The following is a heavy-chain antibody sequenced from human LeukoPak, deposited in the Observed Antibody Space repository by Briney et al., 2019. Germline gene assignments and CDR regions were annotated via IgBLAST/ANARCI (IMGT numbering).Heavy chain of an antibody. J-gene: IGHJ4*02. Sequence: SETLSLTCTVSNYSISSAYYWGWIRQPPGKGLEWIGSIYYSGSTYYNPSLKSRVTISVDTSKNQFSLKLSSVTAGDTAVYYCARSGSGRLFDYWGQGTLVTVSS. CDR1: NYSISSAYY. CDR3: ARSGSGRLFDY. CDR2: IYYSGST. D-gene: IGHD3-10*01. V-gene: IGHV4-38-2*02.